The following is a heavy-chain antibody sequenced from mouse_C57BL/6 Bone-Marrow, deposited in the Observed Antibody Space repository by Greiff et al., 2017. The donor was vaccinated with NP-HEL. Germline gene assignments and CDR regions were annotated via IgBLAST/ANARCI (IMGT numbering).Heavy chain of an antibody. D-gene: IGHD1-1*01. Sequence: EVKVVESGGDLVKPGGSLKLSCAASGFTFSSYGMSWVRQTPDKRLEWVATISSGGSYTYYPDSVKGRFTISRDNAKNTLYLQMSSLKSEDTAMYYCARHWHYYGSSRWYFDVWGTGTTVTVSS. CDR3: ARHWHYYGSSRWYFDV. CDR1: GFTFSSYG. V-gene: IGHV5-6*01. J-gene: IGHJ1*03. CDR2: ISSGGSYT.